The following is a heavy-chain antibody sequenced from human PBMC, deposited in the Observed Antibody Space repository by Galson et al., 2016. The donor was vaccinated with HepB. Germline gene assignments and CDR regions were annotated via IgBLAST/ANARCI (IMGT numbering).Heavy chain of an antibody. CDR1: RFTFSRYG. CDR3: ARDPSFGDYVSGFDI. V-gene: IGHV3-33*01. CDR2: IWYDGSNK. J-gene: IGHJ3*02. Sequence: SLRLSCAASRFTFSRYGMHWVRQAPGKGLEWVAGIWYDGSNKYYADPVKGRFTISRDNSKNTLYLQMNSLRAEDTAVYYCARDPSFGDYVSGFDIWGQGTMVTVSS. D-gene: IGHD4-17*01.